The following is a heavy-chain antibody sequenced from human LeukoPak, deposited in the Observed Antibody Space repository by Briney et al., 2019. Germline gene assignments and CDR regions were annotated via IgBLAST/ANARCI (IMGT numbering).Heavy chain of an antibody. CDR2: ISGSGDST. CDR3: ARDRWDAFDI. Sequence: GGSLRLSCAASGFAFINYAMTWVRQAPGKGPEWVSAISGSGDSTYYADSVKGRFTISRDNSKNTLYLQMNSLRAEDTAVYYCARDRWDAFDIWGQGTMVTVSS. J-gene: IGHJ3*02. CDR1: GFAFINYA. D-gene: IGHD2-15*01. V-gene: IGHV3-23*01.